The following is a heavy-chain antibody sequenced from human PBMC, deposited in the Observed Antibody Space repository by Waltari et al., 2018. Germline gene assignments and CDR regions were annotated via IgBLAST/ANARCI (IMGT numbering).Heavy chain of an antibody. Sequence: QVQLQESGPGLVKPSETLSLTCTVSGYSISSGYYRGWIRQPPGKGLEWIGSIYHSGSTYYNPSLKSRVTISVDTSKNQFSLKLSSVTAADTAVYYCARQHYIEMATNPFDYWGQGTLVTVSS. V-gene: IGHV4-38-2*02. CDR3: ARQHYIEMATNPFDY. CDR1: GYSISSGYY. D-gene: IGHD5-12*01. CDR2: IYHSGST. J-gene: IGHJ4*02.